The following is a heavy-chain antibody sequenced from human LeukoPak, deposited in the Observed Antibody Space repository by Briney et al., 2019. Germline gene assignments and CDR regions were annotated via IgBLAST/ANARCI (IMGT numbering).Heavy chain of an antibody. D-gene: IGHD3-3*01. CDR2: IYYSGST. CDR3: ARGWSAYYTVGWFDP. J-gene: IGHJ5*02. Sequence: SETLSLTCTVSGGSISSYYWSWIRQPPGKGLQWIGYIYYSGSTNYNPSLKSRVTISVDTSKNQFSLKLSSVTAADTAVYYCARGWSAYYTVGWFDPWGQGILVTVSS. CDR1: GGSISSYY. V-gene: IGHV4-59*01.